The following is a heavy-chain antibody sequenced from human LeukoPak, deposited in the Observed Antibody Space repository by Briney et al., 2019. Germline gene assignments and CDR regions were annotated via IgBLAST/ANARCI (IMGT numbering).Heavy chain of an antibody. Sequence: GGSLRLSCAVSGFLITDKVMHWVRQAPGKGLVWVSRITREGTITDYADSVKGRFAISRDSAKNTLYLQMNSLRAEDTAVYYCTRAVGYDAASYGYDTWGQGTMVTVSS. CDR2: ITREGTIT. CDR1: GFLITDKV. CDR3: TRAVGYDAASYGYDT. V-gene: IGHV3-74*01. J-gene: IGHJ3*02. D-gene: IGHD3-10*01.